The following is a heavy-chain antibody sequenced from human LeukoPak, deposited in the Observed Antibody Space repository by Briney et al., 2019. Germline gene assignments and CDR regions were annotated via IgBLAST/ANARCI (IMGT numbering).Heavy chain of an antibody. D-gene: IGHD3-10*01. Sequence: SETLSLTCAVYGGSFSGYYWSWIRQPPGKELEWIGEINHSGSTNYNPSLKSRVTISVDTSKNQFSLKLSSVTAADTAVYYCARGYYGSGSYPLGYWGQGTLVTVSS. V-gene: IGHV4-34*01. CDR1: GGSFSGYY. CDR2: INHSGST. CDR3: ARGYYGSGSYPLGY. J-gene: IGHJ4*02.